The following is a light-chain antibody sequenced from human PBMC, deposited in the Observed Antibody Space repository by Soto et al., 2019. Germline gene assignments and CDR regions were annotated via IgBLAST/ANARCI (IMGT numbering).Light chain of an antibody. Sequence: SYELTQPPSVSVSPGQTAKITCSGDALSRQYSHWYQQKTGQAPRVIIYKDNERPSGIPDRFSGSSSGTTVSLTISGAQAEDEADYYCQSVDSSGTYVVFGGGTKATVL. CDR1: ALSRQY. CDR3: QSVDSSGTYVV. CDR2: KDN. J-gene: IGLJ1*01. V-gene: IGLV3-25*02.